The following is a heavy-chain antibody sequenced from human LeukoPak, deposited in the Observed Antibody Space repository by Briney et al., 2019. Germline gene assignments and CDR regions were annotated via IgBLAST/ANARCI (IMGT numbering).Heavy chain of an antibody. CDR2: IYYSGST. J-gene: IGHJ5*02. Sequence: SETLSLTCTVSGGSISSYYWSWIRQPPGKGLEWIGYIYYSGSTSYNPSLKSRVTISVHTSKNQFSLNLTSVTAADTAVYYCARFTPQGYGWGGYNRFDPWGQGTLVTASS. CDR3: ARFTPQGYGWGGYNRFDP. D-gene: IGHD5-24*01. V-gene: IGHV4-59*01. CDR1: GGSISSYY.